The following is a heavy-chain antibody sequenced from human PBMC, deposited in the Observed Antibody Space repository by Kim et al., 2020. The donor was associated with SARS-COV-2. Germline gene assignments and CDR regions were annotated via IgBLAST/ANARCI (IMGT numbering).Heavy chain of an antibody. CDR1: GFTFSSYS. D-gene: IGHD5-12*01. CDR3: ARVQYSGYYYYYGMDV. CDR2: ISSSSSYI. V-gene: IGHV3-21*01. Sequence: GGSLRLSCAASGFTFSSYSMNWVRQAPGKGLEWVSSISSSSSYIYYADSVKGRFTISRDNAKNSLYLQMNSLRAEDTAVYYCARVQYSGYYYYYGMDVWGQGTTVTVSS. J-gene: IGHJ6*02.